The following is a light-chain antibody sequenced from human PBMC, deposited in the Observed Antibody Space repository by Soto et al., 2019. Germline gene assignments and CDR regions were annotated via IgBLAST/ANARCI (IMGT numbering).Light chain of an antibody. CDR1: QGMSTY. J-gene: IGKJ4*01. CDR3: QQLNGYQLA. CDR2: SAS. Sequence: DIRLTQSPSFLSASVGDTVTITCRASQGMSTYLAWYQQKPGKVPKLLIRSASTLQSGVPPRFSGGGSGTEFPLTISTLQPDGSGIYYCQQLNGYQLAFGGGTNVEIK. V-gene: IGKV1-9*01.